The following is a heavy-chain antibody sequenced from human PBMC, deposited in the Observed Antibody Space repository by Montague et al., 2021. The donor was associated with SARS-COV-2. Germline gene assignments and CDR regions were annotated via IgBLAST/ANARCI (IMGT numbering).Heavy chain of an antibody. D-gene: IGHD3-16*01. CDR3: AKTLTPGITTWGFDY. V-gene: IGHV3-23*01. CDR1: GFTFSSYA. CDR2: ISGSGGST. J-gene: IGHJ4*02. Sequence: SLRLSCAASGFTFSSYAMSWVRQAPGKGLEWVSAISGSGGSTYYADSVKGRFTISRDNSENTLYLQMNSLRAEDTAVYYCAKTLTPGITTWGFDYWGQGTLVTVSS.